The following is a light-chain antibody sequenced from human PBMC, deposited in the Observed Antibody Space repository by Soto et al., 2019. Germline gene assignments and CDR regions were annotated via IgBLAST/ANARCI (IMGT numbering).Light chain of an antibody. CDR3: QQYNDWPPA. CDR2: GAS. V-gene: IGKV3-15*01. CDR1: QSVSSK. J-gene: IGKJ4*01. Sequence: ETVMTHSPATLSLSPCEGAALSCRASQSVSSKLVWYQQKPGQAPRFLIYGASTRATGIPARFRGSGSGTEFTLTIDSLQSEDFAVYYCQQYNDWPPAFGGGTKVDI.